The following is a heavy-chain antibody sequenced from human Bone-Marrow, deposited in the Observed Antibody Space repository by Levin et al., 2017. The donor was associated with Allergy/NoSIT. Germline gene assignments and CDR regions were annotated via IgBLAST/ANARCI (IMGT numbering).Heavy chain of an antibody. V-gene: IGHV4-59*01. CDR3: VRLISCEYQLQWWFDP. CDR1: GDPISSSY. CDR2: FYDSGNF. J-gene: IGHJ5*02. D-gene: IGHD2-2*01. Sequence: SQTLSLTCSVSGDPISSSYWSWIRQPPGKGLEWIGYFYDSGNFKYNPSLKSRVAISGDRSKNQLSLRLTSVTGADTAVYYCVRLISCEYQLQWWFDPWGQGTLVTVSS.